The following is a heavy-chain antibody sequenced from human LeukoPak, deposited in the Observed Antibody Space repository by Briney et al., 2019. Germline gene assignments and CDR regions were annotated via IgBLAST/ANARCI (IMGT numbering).Heavy chain of an antibody. CDR3: ARIGVVAYSGSY. Sequence: GGSLRLSCAASGFTFSSYEVNWVRQAPGKGLEWVSYISSSGSTIYYADSVKGRFTISRDNAKNSLYLQMNSLRAEGTAVYYCARIGVVAYSGSYWGQGTLVTVSS. CDR1: GFTFSSYE. J-gene: IGHJ4*02. CDR2: ISSSGSTI. V-gene: IGHV3-48*03. D-gene: IGHD1-26*01.